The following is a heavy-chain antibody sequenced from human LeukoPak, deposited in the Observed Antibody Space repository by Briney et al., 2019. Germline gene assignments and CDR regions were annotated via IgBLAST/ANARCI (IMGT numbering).Heavy chain of an antibody. D-gene: IGHD1-26*01. Sequence: GGSLRLSCAASGFTFTTYAMSWVRQAPGKGLEWVSSISGSAGTTHYADSVKGRFTVSRDNSKNALYLQVNGLRAEDTAVYYGAREVGHFDYWGQGTLVTVAS. CDR3: AREVGHFDY. CDR2: ISGSAGTT. J-gene: IGHJ4*02. V-gene: IGHV3-23*01. CDR1: GFTFTTYA.